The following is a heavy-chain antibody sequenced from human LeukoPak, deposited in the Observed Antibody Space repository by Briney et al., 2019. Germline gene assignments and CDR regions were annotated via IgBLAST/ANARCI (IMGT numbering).Heavy chain of an antibody. CDR1: GFTFSSYS. CDR2: ISSSSSTI. V-gene: IGHV3-48*04. CDR3: ARRGRDGYNYGDY. D-gene: IGHD5-24*01. Sequence: GGSLRLSCAASGFTFSSYSMNWVRQAPGKGLEWVSYISSSSSTIYYADSGKGRFTISRDNAKNSLYLQMNSLRAEDTAVYYCARRGRDGYNYGDYWGQGTLVTVSS. J-gene: IGHJ4*02.